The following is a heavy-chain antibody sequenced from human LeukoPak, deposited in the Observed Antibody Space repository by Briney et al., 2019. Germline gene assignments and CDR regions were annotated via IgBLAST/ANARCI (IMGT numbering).Heavy chain of an antibody. CDR3: SRSLDY. V-gene: IGHV3-7*01. Sequence: QPGGSLRLSCAASGFTFSNYWMDWVRQAPGKGLEWVANIKQDGSEIYYVDSVKGRFTISRDNAKNSLYLQMNSLRAEDTAVYYCSRSLDYWGQGTLVTVSS. CDR1: GFTFSNYW. J-gene: IGHJ4*02. CDR2: IKQDGSEI.